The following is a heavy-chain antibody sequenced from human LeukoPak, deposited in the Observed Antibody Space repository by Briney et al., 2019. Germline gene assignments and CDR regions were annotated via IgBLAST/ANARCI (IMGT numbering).Heavy chain of an antibody. V-gene: IGHV3-15*04. J-gene: IGHJ4*02. Sequence: GGSLRLSCAASGFSFNSYWMTWVRQIPGKGLEWVGRIESKTDGGTTDYAAPVKGRFTISRDDSTNTLYLQMNSLKSEDTAVYYCTTYGSGRKFDYWGQGILVTVSS. CDR3: TTYGSGRKFDY. CDR2: IESKTDGGTT. D-gene: IGHD3-10*01. CDR1: GFSFNSYW.